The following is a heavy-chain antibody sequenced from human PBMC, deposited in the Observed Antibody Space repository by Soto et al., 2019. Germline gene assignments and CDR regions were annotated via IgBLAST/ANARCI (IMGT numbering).Heavy chain of an antibody. CDR3: ARGIVVVPAAMKNYYYYYGMDV. CDR2: INPNSGGT. D-gene: IGHD2-2*01. V-gene: IGHV1-2*04. CDR1: GYTFTGYY. Sequence: ASVKVSCKASGYTFTGYYMHWVRQALGQGPEWMGWINPNSGGTNYAQKLQGWVTMTRDTSISTAYMELSRLRSDDTAVDYCARGIVVVPAAMKNYYYYYGMDVWGQGTTVTVSS. J-gene: IGHJ6*02.